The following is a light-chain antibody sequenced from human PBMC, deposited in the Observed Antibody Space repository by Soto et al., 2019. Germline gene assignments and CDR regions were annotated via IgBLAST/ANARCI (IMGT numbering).Light chain of an antibody. J-gene: IGLJ2*01. CDR3: SSYTTRSTLVV. V-gene: IGLV2-14*03. Sequence: QSALTQPASVSGSPGQSITISCTGTSSDVGGYNYVSWYQQHPGKAPKLMIYDVSNRPSGVSNRFSGSKSGNTASLTISGLQGEDEADYYCSSYTTRSTLVVFGGGTKLTVL. CDR1: SSDVGGYNY. CDR2: DVS.